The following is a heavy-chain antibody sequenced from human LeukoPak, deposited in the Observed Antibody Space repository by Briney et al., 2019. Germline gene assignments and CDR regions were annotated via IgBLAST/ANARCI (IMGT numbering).Heavy chain of an antibody. J-gene: IGHJ4*01. V-gene: IGHV1-69*05. Sequence: EASVKVSCKASGGTFSSYAISWVRQAPGQGLEWMGGIIPIFGTANYAQKFQGRVTITTDESTSTAYMELSSLRSEDTAVYYCAREYSSSPFDYWGQEPWSPSPQ. D-gene: IGHD6-6*01. CDR1: GGTFSSYA. CDR3: AREYSSSPFDY. CDR2: IIPIFGTA.